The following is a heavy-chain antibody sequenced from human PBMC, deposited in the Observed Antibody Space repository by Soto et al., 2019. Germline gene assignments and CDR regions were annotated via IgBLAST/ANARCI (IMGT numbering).Heavy chain of an antibody. Sequence: GGSLRLSCAASGFTFGDYATQWVRQAPGKGLEWVSAISWNSGSIDYADSVKGRFTISRDNAKNSLYLQMNSLRAEDTALYYCAKSHTTSGWYVTTDYWGQGTRVTVSS. V-gene: IGHV3-9*01. D-gene: IGHD6-19*01. J-gene: IGHJ4*02. CDR2: ISWNSGSI. CDR1: GFTFGDYA. CDR3: AKSHTTSGWYVTTDY.